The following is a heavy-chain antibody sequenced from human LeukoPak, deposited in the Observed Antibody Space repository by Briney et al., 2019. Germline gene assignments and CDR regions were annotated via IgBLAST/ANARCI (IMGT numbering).Heavy chain of an antibody. V-gene: IGHV4-38-2*02. J-gene: IGHJ4*02. CDR2: MYHSGST. CDR1: GYSISSGFY. CDR3: ARALGIFSFDS. D-gene: IGHD3-3*01. Sequence: SETLSLTCTVSGYSISSGFYWGWIRQPPGKGLEWIGSMYHSGSTYYNPSLKSRVTISVDTSKSQLSLKLRSVTAADTAVYYCARALGIFSFDSWGQGTLVTVSS.